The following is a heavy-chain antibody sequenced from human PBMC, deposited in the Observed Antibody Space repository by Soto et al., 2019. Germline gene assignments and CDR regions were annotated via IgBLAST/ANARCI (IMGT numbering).Heavy chain of an antibody. D-gene: IGHD6-13*01. V-gene: IGHV5-10-1*03. CDR3: ARHPYSSSWFGDDFDY. CDR1: GYSFTSYW. CDR2: IDPSDSYT. J-gene: IGHJ4*02. Sequence: EVQLVQSGAEVKKPGESLRISCKGSGYSFTSYWISWVRQMPGKGLEWMGRIDPSDSYTNYSPSFQGHVTISADKSISTASLQWSSLKASDTAMYYCARHPYSSSWFGDDFDYWGQGTLVTVSS.